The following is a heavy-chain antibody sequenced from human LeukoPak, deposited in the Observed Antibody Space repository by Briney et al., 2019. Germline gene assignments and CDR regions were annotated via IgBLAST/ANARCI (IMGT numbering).Heavy chain of an antibody. Sequence: SETLSLTCTVTGGSISSGSYYWSWIRQPAGEGLEWIGRIYTSGSTNYNPSLESRVTMSLDTSKNQFSLKLRSVTAADTAVYYCARDPDYGDYVGIRSTSDYWGQGTLVTVSS. CDR3: ARDPDYGDYVGIRSTSDY. D-gene: IGHD4-17*01. J-gene: IGHJ4*02. CDR2: IYTSGST. V-gene: IGHV4-61*02. CDR1: GGSISSGSYY.